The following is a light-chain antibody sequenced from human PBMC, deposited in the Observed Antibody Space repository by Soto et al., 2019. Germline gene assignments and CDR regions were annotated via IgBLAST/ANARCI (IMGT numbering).Light chain of an antibody. CDR2: GAS. J-gene: IGKJ2*01. V-gene: IGKV3-20*01. Sequence: ETVLTQSPGTLSLSPGERATLSCRASQSVSSSFLAWYQQKPGQAPRLLIYGASNRATGIPDRFSGSGSATDFTLTISRLEPEDFAVYYCQQYGSSPMYTFGQGTKLEIK. CDR3: QQYGSSPMYT. CDR1: QSVSSSF.